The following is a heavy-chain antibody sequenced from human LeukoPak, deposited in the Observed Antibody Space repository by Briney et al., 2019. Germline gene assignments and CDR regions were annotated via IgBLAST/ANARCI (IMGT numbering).Heavy chain of an antibody. CDR2: IKQEESEK. J-gene: IGHJ4*02. CDR1: GFTFSSYW. V-gene: IGHV3-7*04. D-gene: IGHD2-21*01. Sequence: PGGSLRLSCAASGFTFSSYWMSWVPQAPGKGLERVANIKQEESEKYYVDSVKGRFTISRDNAKNSLYLQMNSLRAGDTAVYYCARGLVEIGYWGQGTLVTVSS. CDR3: ARGLVEIGY.